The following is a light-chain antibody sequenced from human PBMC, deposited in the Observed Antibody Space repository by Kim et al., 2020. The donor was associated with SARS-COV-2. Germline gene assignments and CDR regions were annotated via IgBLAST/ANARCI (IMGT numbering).Light chain of an antibody. CDR1: QSVSSTY. Sequence: PGERVTLSCRASQSVSSTYLTWYQQKPGQTPRLLIYSEATSATSIPARFSGSGSGTDFTLPISSLQPEDFVVYYCQQDYNLPPESFGQGTKLEI. V-gene: IGKV3D-7*01. CDR2: SEA. CDR3: QQDYNLPPES. J-gene: IGKJ2*01.